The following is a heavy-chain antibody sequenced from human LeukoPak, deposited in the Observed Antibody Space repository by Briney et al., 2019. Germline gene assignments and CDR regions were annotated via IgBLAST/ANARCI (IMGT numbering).Heavy chain of an antibody. J-gene: IGHJ3*02. CDR3: ARDRPLLAFDI. V-gene: IGHV3-74*01. CDR2: INSDGSST. Sequence: GGSLRLSCAASGFTFSSYWMHWVRQAPGKGLVWVSRINSDGSSTSYADSVKGRFTISRDNAKNTLYLQMNSLRAGDTAVYYCARDRPLLAFDIWGQGTMVTVSS. D-gene: IGHD2/OR15-2a*01. CDR1: GFTFSSYW.